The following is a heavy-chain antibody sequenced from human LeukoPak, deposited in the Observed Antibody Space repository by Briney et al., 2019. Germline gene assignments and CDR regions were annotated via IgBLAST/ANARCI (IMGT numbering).Heavy chain of an antibody. D-gene: IGHD6-19*01. V-gene: IGHV4-59*01. CDR2: IYYSGST. CDR3: ARASGWYWYFDL. CDR1: GGSISSYY. Sequence: SETLSLTCTVSGGSISSYYWSWIRQPPGKGLEWIGYIYYSGSTNYNPSLKSRVTISVDTSKNQFSLKLSSVTAADTAVYYCARASGWYWYFDLWGRGTLVTVSS. J-gene: IGHJ2*01.